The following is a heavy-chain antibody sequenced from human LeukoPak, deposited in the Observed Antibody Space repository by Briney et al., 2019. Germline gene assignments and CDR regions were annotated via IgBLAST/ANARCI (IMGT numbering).Heavy chain of an antibody. CDR3: ARGGPDFWSGYRLYGMDV. CDR2: IYYSGST. Sequence: SETLSLTCTVSGGSICRYYWSWLWQPPGKGLERIGDIYYSGSTHYTPSLKSRVTISVDTSKNQFSLKLSSVTAADTAVYYCARGGPDFWSGYRLYGMDVWGQGTTVTVSS. V-gene: IGHV4-59*01. J-gene: IGHJ6*02. CDR1: GGSICRYY. D-gene: IGHD3-3*01.